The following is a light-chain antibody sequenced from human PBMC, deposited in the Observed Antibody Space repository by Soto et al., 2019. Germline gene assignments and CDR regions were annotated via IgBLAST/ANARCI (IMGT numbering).Light chain of an antibody. CDR2: WAS. CDR3: QQYYSTPYT. CDR1: RSVLHSSNNENY. J-gene: IGKJ2*01. Sequence: DIVMTQSPDSLAVSLGERATINCKSSRSVLHSSNNENYLAWYQQKPGQPPKLLIYWASTRESGVPDRFSGSGSGTDFTLTISSLQAEDVAVYYCQQYYSTPYTFGQGTKLEIK. V-gene: IGKV4-1*01.